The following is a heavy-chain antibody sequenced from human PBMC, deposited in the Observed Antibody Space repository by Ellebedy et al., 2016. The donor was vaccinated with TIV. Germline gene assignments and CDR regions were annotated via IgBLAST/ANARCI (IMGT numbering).Heavy chain of an antibody. V-gene: IGHV3-11*04. CDR2: ISSSGSTT. CDR3: ARGYCSDITCAE. D-gene: IGHD2-15*01. J-gene: IGHJ4*02. Sequence: GGSLRLXCAASGFSLSDYYMTWIRQAPGKGLEWITYISSSGSTTYYADSVKGRFTISRDNSKNTVYLQMNSLRAEDTAVYYCARGYCSDITCAEWGQGTLVTVSS. CDR1: GFSLSDYY.